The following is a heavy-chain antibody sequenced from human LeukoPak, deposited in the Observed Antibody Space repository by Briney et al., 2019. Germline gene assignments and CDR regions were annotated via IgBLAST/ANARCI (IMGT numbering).Heavy chain of an antibody. D-gene: IGHD3-16*02. CDR3: ARDGGALYVWGSYRSYYYYYMDV. CDR2: INHSGST. V-gene: IGHV4-34*01. CDR1: GGSFSGYY. Sequence: SETLSLTCAVYGGSFSGYYWSWIRQPPGKGLEWIGEINHSGSTNYNPSLKSRVTISVDTSKNPFSLKLSSVTAADTAVYYCARDGGALYVWGSYRSYYYYYMDVWGKGTTVTVSS. J-gene: IGHJ6*03.